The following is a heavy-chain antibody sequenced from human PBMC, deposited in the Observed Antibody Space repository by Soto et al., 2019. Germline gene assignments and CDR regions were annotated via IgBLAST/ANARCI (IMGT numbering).Heavy chain of an antibody. CDR2: IIPIFSTP. J-gene: IGHJ5*02. Sequence: SVKVSCKTSGGTFCIYAISWVRQAPGQGLEWMGGIIPIFSTPNYAQKFQGRVTITADGSTSTAYMELSSLRSEDTAVYYCARPIQYYFDTSAQSAWFDPWGQGTLVTVS. CDR3: ARPIQYYFDTSAQSAWFDP. V-gene: IGHV1-69*13. D-gene: IGHD3-22*01. CDR1: GGTFCIYA.